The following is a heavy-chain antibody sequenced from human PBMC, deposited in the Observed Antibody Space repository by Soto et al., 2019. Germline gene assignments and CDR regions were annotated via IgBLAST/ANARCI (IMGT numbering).Heavy chain of an antibody. V-gene: IGHV1-18*01. CDR3: AREGPAPYYYYGMDV. J-gene: IGHJ6*02. CDR1: GYSFTTYG. CDR2: ISAYNGNT. Sequence: QVQLVQSGGEVKKPGASVKVSCKTSGYSFTTYGISWVRQAPGQGLEWLGWISAYNGNTNYAQKLQDRVTMTTDTSTSTAYMELRSLRSDDTAVSYFAREGPAPYYYYGMDVWGQGSTVTVSS.